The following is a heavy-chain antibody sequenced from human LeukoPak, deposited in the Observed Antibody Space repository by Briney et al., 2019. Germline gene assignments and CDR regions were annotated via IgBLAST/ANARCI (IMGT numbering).Heavy chain of an antibody. Sequence: ASVKVSCKASGYTFTGYYMHWVRQAPGQGLEWMGRINPNSGGTNYAQKFQDRVTMTRDTSISTAYMELSRLRSDDTAVYYCAAMTTVTYDNYYYYYMDVWGKGTTVTVSS. D-gene: IGHD4-17*01. CDR3: AAMTTVTYDNYYYYYMDV. J-gene: IGHJ6*03. V-gene: IGHV1-2*06. CDR2: INPNSGGT. CDR1: GYTFTGYY.